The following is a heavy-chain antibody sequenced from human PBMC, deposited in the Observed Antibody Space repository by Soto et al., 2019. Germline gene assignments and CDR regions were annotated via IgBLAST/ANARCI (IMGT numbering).Heavy chain of an antibody. CDR1: GLIFSDYA. V-gene: IGHV3-23*01. CDR3: AKDRFGIVGPVDY. D-gene: IGHD1-26*01. J-gene: IGHJ4*02. Sequence: EVQLLESGGDLVQPGGSLRLSCAASGLIFSDYAMSWVRQAPGKGLECVACISGSGGNTFYADYVKGRFTISRDNSKNPRSRHMNSLRVDDTAVYFCAKDRFGIVGPVDYWGQGTLVTVSS. CDR2: ISGSGGNT.